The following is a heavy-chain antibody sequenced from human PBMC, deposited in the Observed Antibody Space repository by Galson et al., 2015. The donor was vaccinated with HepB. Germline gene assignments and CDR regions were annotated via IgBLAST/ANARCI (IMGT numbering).Heavy chain of an antibody. CDR2: ISAYTGNT. V-gene: IGHV1-18*01. CDR3: ARDFYYDSEIDY. J-gene: IGHJ4*02. Sequence: SVKVPCKASGYTFSNYGITWVRQAPGQGLEWMGWISAYTGNTKYAQKVQGRVSMTTDTSTSTAYMELRSLRSDDTAVYYCARDFYYDSEIDYWGQGTQVTVSS. D-gene: IGHD3-22*01. CDR1: GYTFSNYG.